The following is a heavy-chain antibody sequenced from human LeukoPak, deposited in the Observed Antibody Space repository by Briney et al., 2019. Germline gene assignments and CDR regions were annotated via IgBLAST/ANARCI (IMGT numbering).Heavy chain of an antibody. CDR3: ARAYSSGWFDFAY. J-gene: IGHJ4*02. CDR2: MKPNSGNT. Sequence: ASVKVSCKATGHILACNDINWARHAPGQGLEWMGWMKPNSGNTGYAQKFQGRVTITRNNSISTAYMDLSSLTSDDTAVYYCARAYSSGWFDFAYWGQGTLVT. V-gene: IGHV1-8*03. D-gene: IGHD6-19*01. CDR1: GHILACND.